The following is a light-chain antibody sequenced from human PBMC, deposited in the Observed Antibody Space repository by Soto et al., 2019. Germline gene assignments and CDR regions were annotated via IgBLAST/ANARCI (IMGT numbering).Light chain of an antibody. J-gene: IGLJ1*01. CDR3: CSYAGSYTLVV. CDR2: DVS. Sequence: QSALTQPRSVSGSPGQSVTISCTGTSSDVGGYNYVSWYQQHPGKAPKLMIYDVSKRPSGDPDRFSGSKSSNTASLTISGLQAEDEADYYCCSYAGSYTLVVFGTGTKLTVL. CDR1: SSDVGGYNY. V-gene: IGLV2-11*01.